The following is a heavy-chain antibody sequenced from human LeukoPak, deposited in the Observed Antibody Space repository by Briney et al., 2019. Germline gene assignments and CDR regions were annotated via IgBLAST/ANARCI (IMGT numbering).Heavy chain of an antibody. CDR2: IYYSGST. D-gene: IGHD5-12*01. V-gene: IGHV4-59*01. Sequence: PSETLSLTCAVYGGSFSGYYWSWIRQPPGKGLEWIGYIYYSGSTNYNPSLKSRVTISVDTSKNQFSLKLSSVTAADTAVYYCARRLGGYDQGNYYYYMDVWGKGTTVTVSS. CDR3: ARRLGGYDQGNYYYYMDV. CDR1: GGSFSGYY. J-gene: IGHJ6*03.